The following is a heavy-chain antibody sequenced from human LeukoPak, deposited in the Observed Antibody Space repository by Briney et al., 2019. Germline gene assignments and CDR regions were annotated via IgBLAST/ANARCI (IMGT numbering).Heavy chain of an antibody. CDR3: ARGHESGPSFDY. D-gene: IGHD3-3*01. J-gene: IGHJ4*02. Sequence: PSETLSLARTVSGGSISSFYWTWIRQPPGKGLEWIGYVYHSGSTNYNPSLKSRVTISVDTSKNQFSLKLTSVTAADTAVYYCARGHESGPSFDYWGQGTLVSVSS. CDR2: VYHSGST. V-gene: IGHV4-59*01. CDR1: GGSISSFY.